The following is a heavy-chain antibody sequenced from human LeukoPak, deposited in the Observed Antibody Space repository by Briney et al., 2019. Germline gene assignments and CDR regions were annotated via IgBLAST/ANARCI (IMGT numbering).Heavy chain of an antibody. V-gene: IGHV3-9*01. Sequence: GRSLRLSCAASGFTFDDYAMHWVRQAPGKGLEWVSGISWNSDSIGYADSVKGRFTISRDNSKNTLYLQMNSLRAEDTAVYYCAKDRRVFDNYFDYWGQGTLVTVSS. CDR3: AKDRRVFDNYFDY. D-gene: IGHD6-13*01. CDR2: ISWNSDSI. CDR1: GFTFDDYA. J-gene: IGHJ4*02.